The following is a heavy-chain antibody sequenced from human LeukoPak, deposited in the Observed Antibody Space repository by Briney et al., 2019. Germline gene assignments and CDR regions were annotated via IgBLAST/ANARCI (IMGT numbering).Heavy chain of an antibody. CDR2: TNLHGTAV. D-gene: IGHD3-16*01. J-gene: IGHJ4*02. V-gene: IGHV3-74*01. Sequence: GGSLRLSCAVSGLSFCNYWMHWVRQAPGKGLVWVARTNLHGTAVDYAGSVKGRFTITRDNAKITLFLQMNSLRAEDTAVYYCASAYTYVRLGDHWGQGTLVTVSS. CDR3: ASAYTYVRLGDH. CDR1: GLSFCNYW.